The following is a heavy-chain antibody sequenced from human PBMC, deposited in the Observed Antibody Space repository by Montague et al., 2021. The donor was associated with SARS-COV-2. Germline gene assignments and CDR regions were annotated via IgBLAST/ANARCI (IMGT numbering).Heavy chain of an antibody. V-gene: IGHV3-30*04. D-gene: IGHD1-26*01. CDR3: ARTQSGNYLYYFDY. CDR1: GFAFSTYA. J-gene: IGHJ4*02. Sequence: SLRLSCAASGFAFSTYAVYWVRQAPGKGLEWVAVISYDGSNQYYADSVKGRFTISRDNSKNTLYLQMNSLRAEDTAVYYCARTQSGNYLYYFDYWGQGILVTVSS. CDR2: ISYDGSNQ.